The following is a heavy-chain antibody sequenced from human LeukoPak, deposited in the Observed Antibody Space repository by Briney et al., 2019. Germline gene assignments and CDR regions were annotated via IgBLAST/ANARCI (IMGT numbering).Heavy chain of an antibody. CDR3: AKASGVVVAVDAFDI. J-gene: IGHJ3*02. V-gene: IGHV3-23*01. CDR2: ISGSGGST. D-gene: IGHD2-15*01. CDR1: GFTFSSYG. Sequence: GGSLRLSCAASGFTFSSYGMSWVRQAPGKGLEWVSAISGSGGSTYYADSVKGRFTISRDNSKNTLYLQMNSLRAEDTAVYYCAKASGVVVAVDAFDIWGQGTMVTVSS.